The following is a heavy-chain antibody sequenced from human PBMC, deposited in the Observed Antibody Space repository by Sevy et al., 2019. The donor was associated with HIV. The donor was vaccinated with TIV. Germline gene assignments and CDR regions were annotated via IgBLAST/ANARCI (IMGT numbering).Heavy chain of an antibody. CDR3: AAGTGSSDCDY. J-gene: IGHJ4*02. V-gene: IGHV3-15*01. CDR2: IKSKTDAATR. CDR1: GFTFREAW. Sequence: GGSLRLSCAASGFTFREAWMSWVRQAPGKGLEWVGRIKSKTDAATRDFAAPVRGRFSISRDDSANTVYLVMNNLKPEDTGVYYCAAGTGSSDCDYWGQGTLVTVSS. D-gene: IGHD1-26*01.